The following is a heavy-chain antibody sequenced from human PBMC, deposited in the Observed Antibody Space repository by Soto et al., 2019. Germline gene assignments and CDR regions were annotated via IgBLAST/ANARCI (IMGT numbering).Heavy chain of an antibody. CDR3: AREGDYGGGFDY. J-gene: IGHJ4*02. CDR2: IIPIFGTA. V-gene: IGHV1-69*12. Sequence: QVQLVQSGAEVKKPGSSVKVSCKASGGTFSSYAISWVRQAPGQGLEWMGGIIPIFGTANYAQKFQGRVTIPAAESTSTAYMELSSLRSEDTAVYYCAREGDYGGGFDYWGQGTLVTVSS. CDR1: GGTFSSYA. D-gene: IGHD4-17*01.